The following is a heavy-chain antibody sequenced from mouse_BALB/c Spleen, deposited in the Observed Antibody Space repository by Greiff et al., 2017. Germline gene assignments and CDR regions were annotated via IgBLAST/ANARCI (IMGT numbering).Heavy chain of an antibody. CDR1: GFNIKDTY. CDR2: IDPANGNT. CDR3: ARWLKGYFDY. J-gene: IGHJ2*01. V-gene: IGHV14-3*02. Sequence: EVQLVESGAELVKPGASVKLSCTASGFNIKDTYMHWVKQRPEQGLEWIGRIDPANGNTKYDPKFQGKATITADTSSNTAYLQLSSLTSEDTAVYYCARWLKGYFDYWGQGTTLTVSS. D-gene: IGHD2-2*01.